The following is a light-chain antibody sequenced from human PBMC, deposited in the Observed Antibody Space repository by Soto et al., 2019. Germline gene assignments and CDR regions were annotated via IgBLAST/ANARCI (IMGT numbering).Light chain of an antibody. CDR3: SSFASSNTWV. CDR1: SSDVGAYNY. Sequence: QSVLTQPPSASGSPGQSVTISCTGTSSDVGAYNYVSWYQQHAGKAPKLVIYEVTKRPSGVPDRFSGSKSANTASLTVPGLPAEDEADYYRSSFASSNTWVFGGGTKLTVL. CDR2: EVT. J-gene: IGLJ3*02. V-gene: IGLV2-8*01.